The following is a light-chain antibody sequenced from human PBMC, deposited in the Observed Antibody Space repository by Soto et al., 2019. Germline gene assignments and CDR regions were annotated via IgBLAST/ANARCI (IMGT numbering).Light chain of an antibody. CDR1: QSISSW. V-gene: IGKV1-5*01. Sequence: DIQMTQSPSTLSASVGDRVTITCRASQSISSWLAWYQQKPGKAPKLLIYDASSLESGDPSRFSGSGSGTEFTLTISSLQTDDFATYYCQQYNSYSYTFGQGTKLEIK. CDR3: QQYNSYSYT. CDR2: DAS. J-gene: IGKJ2*01.